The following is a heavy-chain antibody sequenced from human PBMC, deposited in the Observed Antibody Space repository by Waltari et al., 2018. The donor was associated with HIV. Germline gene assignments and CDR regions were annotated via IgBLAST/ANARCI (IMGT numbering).Heavy chain of an antibody. V-gene: IGHV3-48*01. Sequence: EVQLVESGGGLVQPGGSLRLSCAASGFTFSSYSMNWVRQAPGKGLEWVSYISSSSSTIYYADSVKGRFTISRDNAKNSLYLQMNSLRAEDTAVYYCARDGPLDYYYGMDVWGQGTTVTVSS. CDR2: ISSSSSTI. CDR3: ARDGPLDYYYGMDV. J-gene: IGHJ6*02. CDR1: GFTFSSYS.